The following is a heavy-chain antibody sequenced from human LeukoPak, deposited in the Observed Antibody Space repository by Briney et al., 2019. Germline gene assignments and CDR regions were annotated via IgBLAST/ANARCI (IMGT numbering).Heavy chain of an antibody. CDR3: ARETPRRGETRDGYR. CDR1: GFTFKKYW. Sequence: GESLRLSCAASGFTFKKYWMNWVRQVPGEGLECLANIKEDGSETYYADSVKGRFTISRDNPKNLLFLQINSLRVEDTAVYYCARETPRRGETRDGYRWGQGTLVTVSS. CDR2: IKEDGSET. J-gene: IGHJ4*02. D-gene: IGHD5-24*01. V-gene: IGHV3-7*01.